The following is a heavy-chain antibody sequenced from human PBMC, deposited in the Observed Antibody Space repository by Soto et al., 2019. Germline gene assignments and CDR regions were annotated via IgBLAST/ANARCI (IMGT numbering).Heavy chain of an antibody. Sequence: SETLSLTCTISGGSISGYYWSWIRQPPGKGLEWIRYIYYSGSTNYNPSLKSRVTISVDTSKNQFSLKLNSVTAADTAVYYCARNSGSYYRWFDPWGQGTLVTVSS. CDR3: ARNSGSYYRWFDP. CDR1: GGSISGYY. D-gene: IGHD1-26*01. CDR2: IYYSGST. J-gene: IGHJ5*02. V-gene: IGHV4-59*01.